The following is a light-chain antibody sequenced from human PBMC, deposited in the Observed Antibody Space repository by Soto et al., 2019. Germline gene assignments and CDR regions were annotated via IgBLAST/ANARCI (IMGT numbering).Light chain of an antibody. CDR2: GVS. Sequence: EIVLAQSPGTLSLSPGERATLSCRASQRVSNTYLAWYQQKPGQAPRLLIYGVSSRATGIPDRFSGSGSGTDFTLTISRLDPEDFAVYYCQQYRSSPVTFGGGTTVEIK. V-gene: IGKV3-20*01. CDR3: QQYRSSPVT. J-gene: IGKJ4*01. CDR1: QRVSNTY.